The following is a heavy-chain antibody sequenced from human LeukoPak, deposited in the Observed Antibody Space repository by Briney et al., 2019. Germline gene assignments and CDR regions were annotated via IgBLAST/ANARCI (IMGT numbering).Heavy chain of an antibody. CDR3: ARGGWYSEVIPVWFDP. Sequence: ASVKVSCKASGYTFNTYGISWVRQAPGQGLEWMGWIFTYTGNADYAKKFQGRVTMTTDTSTSTAYMELRSLRSDDTAVYYCARGGWYSEVIPVWFDPWGQGTLVTVSS. D-gene: IGHD6-19*01. V-gene: IGHV1-18*01. CDR2: IFTYTGNA. J-gene: IGHJ5*02. CDR1: GYTFNTYG.